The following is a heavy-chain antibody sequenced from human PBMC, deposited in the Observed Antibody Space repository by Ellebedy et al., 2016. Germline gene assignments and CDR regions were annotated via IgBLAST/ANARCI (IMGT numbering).Heavy chain of an antibody. Sequence: SETLSLTCTVSGGSVRSGSYYWSWIRQPPGKGPEWIGYIYYSGSTNYNPSLKSRVTISSDTSKNQFPLKLRYVTAADTAVYYCARASDWLAAAGTFDYWGQGSLVTVSS. V-gene: IGHV4-61*01. CDR3: ARASDWLAAAGTFDY. D-gene: IGHD6-13*01. CDR2: IYYSGST. CDR1: GGSVRSGSYY. J-gene: IGHJ4*02.